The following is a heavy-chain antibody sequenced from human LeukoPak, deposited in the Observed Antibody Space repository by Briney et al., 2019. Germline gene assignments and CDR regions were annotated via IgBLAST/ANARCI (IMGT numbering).Heavy chain of an antibody. J-gene: IGHJ4*02. D-gene: IGHD3-3*01. CDR3: AKAGVYDFWSGYYPLDY. V-gene: IGHV3-23*01. CDR1: GFTFSSYA. Sequence: GGSLRLSXAASGFTFSSYAMSWVRQAPGKGLEWVSAISGSGGSTYYADSVKGRFTISRDNSKNTLYLQMNSLRAEDTAVYYCAKAGVYDFWSGYYPLDYWGQGTLVTVSS. CDR2: ISGSGGST.